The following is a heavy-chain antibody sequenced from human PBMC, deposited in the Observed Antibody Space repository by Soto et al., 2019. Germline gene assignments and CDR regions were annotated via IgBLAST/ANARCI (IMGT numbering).Heavy chain of an antibody. CDR3: ARSNCSSTSCFGGGMDG. CDR1: GGTFSSYA. D-gene: IGHD2-2*01. J-gene: IGHJ6*02. V-gene: IGHV1-69*01. Sequence: QVQLVQSGAEVKKPGSSVKVSCKASGGTFSSYAISWVRQAPGQGLEWMGGIIPIFGTENYAQKFQGRVTITADESTSTAYMELSSLRSEDTAVYYCARSNCSSTSCFGGGMDGWGQGTTVTVSS. CDR2: IIPIFGTE.